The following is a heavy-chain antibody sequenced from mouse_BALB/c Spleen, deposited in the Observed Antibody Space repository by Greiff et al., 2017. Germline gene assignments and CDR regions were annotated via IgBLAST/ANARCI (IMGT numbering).Heavy chain of an antibody. CDR1: GFTFSSFG. V-gene: IGHV5-17*02. CDR3: ARAPNRGYAMDY. Sequence: DVHLVESGGGLVQPGGSRKLSCAASGFTFSSFGMHWVRQAPEKGLEWVAYISSGSSTIYYADTVKGRFTISRDNPKNTLFLQMTSLRSEDTAMYYCARAPNRGYAMDYWGQGTSVTVSS. CDR2: ISSGSSTI. J-gene: IGHJ4*01. D-gene: IGHD6-1*01.